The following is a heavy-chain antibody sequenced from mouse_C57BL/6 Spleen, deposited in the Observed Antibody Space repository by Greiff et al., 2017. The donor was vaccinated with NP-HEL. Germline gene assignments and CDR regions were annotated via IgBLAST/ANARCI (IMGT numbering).Heavy chain of an antibody. V-gene: IGHV1-55*01. J-gene: IGHJ2*01. CDR3: ARNPPLITTVVAQDYFDY. CDR2: IYPGSGST. CDR1: GYTFTSYW. Sequence: QVQLQQPGAELVKPGASVKMSCKASGYTFTSYWITWVKQRPGQGLEWIGDIYPGSGSTNYNEKFKSKATLTVAPSSSTAYMQLSSLTSDDSAVYYCARNPPLITTVVAQDYFDYWGQGTTLTVSS. D-gene: IGHD1-1*01.